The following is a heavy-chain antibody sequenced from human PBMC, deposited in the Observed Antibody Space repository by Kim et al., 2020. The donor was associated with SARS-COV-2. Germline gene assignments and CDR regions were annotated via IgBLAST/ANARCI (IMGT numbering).Heavy chain of an antibody. CDR3: AGYCSSTSCSPFDY. D-gene: IGHD2-2*01. J-gene: IGHJ4*02. Sequence: EDSVKGQFTISRDNDENSLELQMNSRRAEDTAVYYCAGYCSSTSCSPFDYWGQGTLVTVSS. V-gene: IGHV3-21*01.